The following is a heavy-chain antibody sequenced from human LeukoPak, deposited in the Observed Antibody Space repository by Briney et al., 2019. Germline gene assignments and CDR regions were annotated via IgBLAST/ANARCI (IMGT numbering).Heavy chain of an antibody. J-gene: IGHJ4*02. CDR3: AKRWYSSGWSDY. CDR1: GFSVSSNY. V-gene: IGHV3-53*01. Sequence: GGSLRPSCAASGFSVSSNYMNWVRQAPGKGLEWVSVLSSDGTTYYADSVQGQFTISRDNSKNTLYLQMNSLRAEDTAVYYCAKRWYSSGWSDYWGQGTLVTVSS. D-gene: IGHD6-19*01. CDR2: LSSDGTT.